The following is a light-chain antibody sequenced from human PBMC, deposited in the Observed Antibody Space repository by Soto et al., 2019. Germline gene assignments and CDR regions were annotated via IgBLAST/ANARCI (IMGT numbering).Light chain of an antibody. CDR1: QSISID. CDR3: QQYNSYSWT. J-gene: IGKJ1*01. CDR2: TTS. Sequence: IQMTQSPSTLSASVGDRVTITCRASQSISIDVGWHQQKPGQAPNFLIYTTSNLQTGVPSRFTGSGSGTEFTLTISSLQPEDFATYYCQQYNSYSWTFGQGTKVEIK. V-gene: IGKV1-5*03.